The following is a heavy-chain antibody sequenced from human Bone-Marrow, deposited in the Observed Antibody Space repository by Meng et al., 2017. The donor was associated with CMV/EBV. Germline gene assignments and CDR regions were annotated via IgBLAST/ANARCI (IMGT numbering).Heavy chain of an antibody. CDR2: ISYDGSNK. Sequence: GGSLRLSCAASGFTFSSYAMHWVRQAPGKGLEWVAVISYDGSNKYYADSVKGRFTISRDDSTNMLFLQMNSLRAEDTAVYYCARDSTSPGRWGYWGQGTRVTVSS. J-gene: IGHJ4*02. V-gene: IGHV3-30*14. CDR1: GFTFSSYA. D-gene: IGHD2-2*01. CDR3: ARDSTSPGRWGY.